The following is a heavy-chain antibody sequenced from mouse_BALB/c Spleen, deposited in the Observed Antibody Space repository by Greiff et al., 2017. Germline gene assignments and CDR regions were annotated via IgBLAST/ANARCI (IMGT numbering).Heavy chain of an antibody. J-gene: IGHJ2*01. V-gene: IGHV2-9*02. CDR3: ARDRGGNPYYFDY. CDR1: GFSLTSYG. CDR2: IWAGGST. Sequence: QVQLQQSGPGLVAPSQSLSITCTVSGFSLTSYGVHWVRQPPGKGLEWLGVIWAGGSTNYNSALMSRLSISKDNSKSQVFLKMNSLQTDDTAMYYCARDRGGNPYYFDYWGQGTTLTVSS. D-gene: IGHD1-1*02.